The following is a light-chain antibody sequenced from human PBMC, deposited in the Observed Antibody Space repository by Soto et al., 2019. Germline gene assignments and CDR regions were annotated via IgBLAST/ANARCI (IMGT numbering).Light chain of an antibody. V-gene: IGKV3-20*01. CDR2: GAS. CDR1: QSVSIY. Sequence: EIVLTQSPGTLSLSPGERATLSCRASQSVSIYLAWYQQKPGQAPRLLIYGASRRATVIPDRFSGSGSGTDFTLTISRLEPEDFAVYYCQQYGGSPQTFGQGTNVEIK. J-gene: IGKJ1*01. CDR3: QQYGGSPQT.